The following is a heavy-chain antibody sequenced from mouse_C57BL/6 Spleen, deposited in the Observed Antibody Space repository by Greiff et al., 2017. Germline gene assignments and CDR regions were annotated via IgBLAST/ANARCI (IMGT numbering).Heavy chain of an antibody. CDR1: GYTFTSYW. J-gene: IGHJ4*01. CDR2: INPRSGYT. Sequence: VQLQQSGAELAKPGASVKLSCKASGYTFTSYWMHWVKQRPGQGLEWIGYINPRSGYTKYNQKFKDKATLTADKSSSTAYMQLSSLTYEDSSVYCGARSILGRAMDYWGQRTSVTVSS. V-gene: IGHV1-7*01. CDR3: ARSILGRAMDY. D-gene: IGHD4-1*01.